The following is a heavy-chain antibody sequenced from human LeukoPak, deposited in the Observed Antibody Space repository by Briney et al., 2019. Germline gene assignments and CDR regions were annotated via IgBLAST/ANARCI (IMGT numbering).Heavy chain of an antibody. D-gene: IGHD3-22*01. CDR3: ARGPSYDTMIVVVSPPHFDY. Sequence: GGSLRLSCAASGFTFSSYSMTWVRQAPGKGLEWVSSISSSSSYIYYADSVKGRFTISRDNAKNSLYLQMNSLRAEDTAVYYCARGPSYDTMIVVVSPPHFDYWGQGTLVTVSS. J-gene: IGHJ4*02. CDR1: GFTFSSYS. CDR2: ISSSSSYI. V-gene: IGHV3-21*01.